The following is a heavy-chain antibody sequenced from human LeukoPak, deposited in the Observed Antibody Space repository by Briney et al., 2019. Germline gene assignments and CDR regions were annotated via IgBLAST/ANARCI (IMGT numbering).Heavy chain of an antibody. J-gene: IGHJ5*02. V-gene: IGHV3-48*01. CDR1: GFTFSSYS. Sequence: GGSLRLSCAASGFTFSSYSMNWVRQAPGKGLEWVSYISSSSSTIYYADSVKGRFTISRDNAKNSLYLQMNSLRAEDTAVYYCADIGVRGVISAHWFDPWGQGTLVTVSS. D-gene: IGHD3-10*01. CDR3: ADIGVRGVISAHWFDP. CDR2: ISSSSSTI.